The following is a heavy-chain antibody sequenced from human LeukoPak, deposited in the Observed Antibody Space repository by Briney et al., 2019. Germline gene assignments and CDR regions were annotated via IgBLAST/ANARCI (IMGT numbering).Heavy chain of an antibody. J-gene: IGHJ4*02. D-gene: IGHD6-6*01. CDR1: GFTFNNYW. CDR3: ARDIYTSSSRFDS. Sequence: GGSLRLSCAASGFTFNNYWRHWVRQAPGKGLVWVSRINSDGSSTRYADSVKGRFTIFRDNAKNTVHLQMNSLRAEDTAVYYCARDIYTSSSRFDSWGQGTLVTVSS. CDR2: INSDGSST. V-gene: IGHV3-74*01.